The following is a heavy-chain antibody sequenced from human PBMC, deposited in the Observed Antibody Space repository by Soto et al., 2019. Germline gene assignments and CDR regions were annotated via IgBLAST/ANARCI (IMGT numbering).Heavy chain of an antibody. J-gene: IGHJ6*02. CDR3: AREMARGVIIGYYYGMDV. Sequence: QVQLVESGGGVVQPGRSLRLSCAASGFTFSSYGMHWVRQAPGKGLEWVAVIWYDGSNKYYADSVKGRFTISRDNSKNTLYLQMNSLRAEETAVYYCAREMARGVIIGYYYGMDVWGQGTTVTVSS. D-gene: IGHD3-10*01. CDR1: GFTFSSYG. CDR2: IWYDGSNK. V-gene: IGHV3-33*01.